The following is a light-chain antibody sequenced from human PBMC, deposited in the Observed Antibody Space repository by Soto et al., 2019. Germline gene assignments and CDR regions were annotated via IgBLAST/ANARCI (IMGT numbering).Light chain of an antibody. CDR1: QSVSSN. CDR2: GAS. CDR3: QQYNNRPPLT. V-gene: IGKV3-15*01. Sequence: EIVMTQSPATLSVSPGERATLSCRASQSVSSNLAWYQQKPGQAPRLLIYGASTRATGIPARFSGSGSGTEFTLAISSLKSKDFAVYYCQQYNNRPPLTFGGGTKVETK. J-gene: IGKJ4*01.